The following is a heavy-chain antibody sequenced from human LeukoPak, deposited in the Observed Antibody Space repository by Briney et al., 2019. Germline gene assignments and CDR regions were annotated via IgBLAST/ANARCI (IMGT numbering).Heavy chain of an antibody. CDR3: ARDLYADYVPYYYGMDV. CDR2: IWYDGSNK. J-gene: IGHJ6*02. D-gene: IGHD4-17*01. V-gene: IGHV3-33*01. Sequence: GGSLRLSCAASGFTFSSYGMHWVRQAPGKGLEWVAVIWYDGSNKYYADSVKGRFTISRDNSKNTLYLQMNSLRAEDTAVYYCARDLYADYVPYYYGMDVWGQGTTVTVSS. CDR1: GFTFSSYG.